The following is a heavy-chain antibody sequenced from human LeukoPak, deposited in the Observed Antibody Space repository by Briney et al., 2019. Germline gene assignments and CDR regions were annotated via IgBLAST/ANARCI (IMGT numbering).Heavy chain of an antibody. CDR1: GFTFRSYW. CDR2: INSDGSTT. Sequence: PGGSLRLSCAASGFTFRSYWMHWVRQAPGKGLVGVSRINSDGSTTSYADSVKGRFSISRDDAKNTLDLQMNSLRAEDTAVYYCARKAMAGTFAFDIWGQGTMVTVSS. D-gene: IGHD6-19*01. V-gene: IGHV3-74*01. CDR3: ARKAMAGTFAFDI. J-gene: IGHJ3*02.